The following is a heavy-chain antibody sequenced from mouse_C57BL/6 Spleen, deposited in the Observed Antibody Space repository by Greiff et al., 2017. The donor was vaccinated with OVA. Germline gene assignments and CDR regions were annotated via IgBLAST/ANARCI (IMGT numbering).Heavy chain of an antibody. CDR3: ARSLITTVVATDN. CDR1: GYAFSSSW. Sequence: VKLMESGPELVKPGASVKISCKASGYAFSSSWMNWVKQRPGKGLEWIGRIYPGDGDTNYNGKFKGKATLTADKSSSTAYMQLSSLTSEDSAVYFCARSLITTVVATDNWGQGTTLTVSS. CDR2: IYPGDGDT. V-gene: IGHV1-82*01. J-gene: IGHJ2*01. D-gene: IGHD1-1*01.